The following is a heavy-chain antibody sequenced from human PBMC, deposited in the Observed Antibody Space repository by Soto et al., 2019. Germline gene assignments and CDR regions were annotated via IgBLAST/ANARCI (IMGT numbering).Heavy chain of an antibody. CDR1: GGSISSYY. CDR2: IYTSGST. J-gene: IGHJ5*02. CDR3: ARADSFYDRGLYNWFDP. D-gene: IGHD3-22*01. V-gene: IGHV4-4*07. Sequence: SETLSLTCTVSGGSISSYYWSWIRQPAGKGLEWIGRIYTSGSTNYNPSLKSRVTMSVDTSKNQFSLKLSSVTAADTAVYYCARADSFYDRGLYNWFDPWGQGTLVTVSS.